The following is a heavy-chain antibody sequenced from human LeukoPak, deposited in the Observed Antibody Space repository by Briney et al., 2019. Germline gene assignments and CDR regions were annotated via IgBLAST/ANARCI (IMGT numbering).Heavy chain of an antibody. J-gene: IGHJ5*01. V-gene: IGHV3-30*03. CDR1: GFTFHNYG. CDR3: ARSTHITVFGMPPPDS. D-gene: IGHD3-3*01. CDR2: ISYDGSIK. Sequence: GGSLRLSCAASGFTFHNYGMHWVRQAPGKGLEWVAVISYDGSIKYYADSVKGRFTISRDNSKNTLDLQMNSLRAEDTAVYYCARSTHITVFGMPPPDSWGQGTLVTVSS.